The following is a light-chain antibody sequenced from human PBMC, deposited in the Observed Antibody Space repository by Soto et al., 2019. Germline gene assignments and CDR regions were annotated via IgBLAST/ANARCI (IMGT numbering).Light chain of an antibody. J-gene: IGLJ3*02. CDR1: SSDVGGYNY. CDR3: ISYTSSSTWV. CDR2: EVN. Sequence: QSVLIQPPSASGSPGQSVAISCTGTSSDVGGYNYVSWYQQHPGKAPKLMIYEVNKRPSGVPDRFSGSKSGNTASLTVSGLQAEDEADYYCISYTSSSTWVFGGGTQLTVL. V-gene: IGLV2-8*01.